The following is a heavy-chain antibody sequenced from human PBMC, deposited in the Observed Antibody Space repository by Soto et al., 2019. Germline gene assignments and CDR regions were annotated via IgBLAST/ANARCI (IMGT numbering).Heavy chain of an antibody. J-gene: IGHJ6*02. CDR3: ARVSGSYYYGMDV. V-gene: IGHV4-4*02. CDR1: GGSISSSYW. CDR2: IYHSGST. Sequence: PSETLSLTCAVSGGSISSSYWWSWVRQPPGKGLEWIGEIYHSGSTNYNPSLKSRVTISVDKSKNQFSLKLTSVTAADTAVYYCARVSGSYYYGMDVWGHGTTVTVSS. D-gene: IGHD1-26*01.